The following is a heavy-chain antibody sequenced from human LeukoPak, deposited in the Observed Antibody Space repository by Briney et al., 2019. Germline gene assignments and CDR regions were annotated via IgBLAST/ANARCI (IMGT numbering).Heavy chain of an antibody. CDR1: GFTFSSYG. Sequence: PGGSLRLSCAASGFTFSSYGMHWVRQAPGKGLEWVALIWYDGSNKYYADSVKGRFTISRDNSKNTLYLQMNSLRVEDTAVYYCARWEVDHWGQGTLVTVSS. V-gene: IGHV3-33*01. CDR3: ARWEVDH. D-gene: IGHD1-26*01. J-gene: IGHJ4*02. CDR2: IWYDGSNK.